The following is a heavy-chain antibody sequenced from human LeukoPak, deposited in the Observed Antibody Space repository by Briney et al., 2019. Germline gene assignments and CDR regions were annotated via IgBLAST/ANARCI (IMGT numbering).Heavy chain of an antibody. Sequence: GASVKVSCKASGYTFTGYYMHWVRQAPGQGLEWMGRIIPIFGTANYAQKFQGRVTITTDESTSTAYMELSSLRSEDTAVYYCARDNYRALSGSDLGPLWYWGQGTLVTVSS. CDR1: GYTFTGYY. CDR2: IIPIFGTA. D-gene: IGHD1-26*01. CDR3: ARDNYRALSGSDLGPLWY. V-gene: IGHV1-69*05. J-gene: IGHJ4*02.